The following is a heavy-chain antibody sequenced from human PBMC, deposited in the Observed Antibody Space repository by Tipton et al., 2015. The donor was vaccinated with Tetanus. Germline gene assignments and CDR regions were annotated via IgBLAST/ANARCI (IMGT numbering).Heavy chain of an antibody. D-gene: IGHD1-7*01. CDR3: ARVGITGTTDYYFDY. Sequence: TPPLTCAISGGSVSSNSAAWNWIRQSPSRGLEWLGRTYYRSKWYNDYAVSVKSRITINPDTSKNQFSLQLNSVTPEDTAVYYCARVGITGTTDYYFDYWGQGTLVTVSS. V-gene: IGHV6-1*01. J-gene: IGHJ4*02. CDR2: TYYRSKWYN. CDR1: GGSVSSNSAA.